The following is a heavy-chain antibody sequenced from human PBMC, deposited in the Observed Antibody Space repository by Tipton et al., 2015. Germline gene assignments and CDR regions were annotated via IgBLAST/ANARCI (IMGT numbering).Heavy chain of an antibody. J-gene: IGHJ4*02. V-gene: IGHV4-4*07. Sequence: LRLSCTVSGGSISSYYWSWIRQPAGKGLEWIGRIYTSGSTNYNPSLKSRVTMSVDTSKNQFSLKLSSVTAADTAVYYCARDFRYYDILTGYYTPGYFDYWGQGTLVTVSS. CDR2: IYTSGST. CDR3: ARDFRYYDILTGYYTPGYFDY. D-gene: IGHD3-9*01. CDR1: GGSISSYY.